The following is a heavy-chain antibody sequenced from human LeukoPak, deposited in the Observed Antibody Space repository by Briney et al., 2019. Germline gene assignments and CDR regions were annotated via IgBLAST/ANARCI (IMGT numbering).Heavy chain of an antibody. V-gene: IGHV4-59*01. CDR2: IYYSGST. J-gene: IGHJ6*03. D-gene: IGHD2-2*01. CDR3: VRDGAVVPAAKGYYYMDV. Sequence: SETLSLTCTVSGGSISSYYWSWIRQPPGKGLEWIGYIYYSGSTNYNPSLKSRVTISVDTSKNQFSLKLSSVTAADTAVYYCVRDGAVVPAAKGYYYMDVWGKGTTVTVSS. CDR1: GGSISSYY.